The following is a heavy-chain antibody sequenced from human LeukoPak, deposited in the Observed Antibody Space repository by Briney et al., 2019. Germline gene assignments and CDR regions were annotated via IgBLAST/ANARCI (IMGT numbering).Heavy chain of an antibody. V-gene: IGHV3-72*01. D-gene: IGHD4-23*01. CDR2: TRNKANNYAT. CDR3: TRWRSGTSD. J-gene: IGHJ4*02. CDR1: GYTFSDHY. Sequence: GGFLRLSCAASGYTFSDHYIDWVRQAPGKGLEWVGHTRNKANNYATEYAASVKGRFTISRDDSRNSVYLQMNSLKTEDTAVYYCTRWRSGTSDWGQGTLVTASS.